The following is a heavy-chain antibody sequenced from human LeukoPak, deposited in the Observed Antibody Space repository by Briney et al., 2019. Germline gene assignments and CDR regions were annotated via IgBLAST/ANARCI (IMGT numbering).Heavy chain of an antibody. CDR3: ARETPYGSLTFDY. CDR2: THGSEK. Sequence: TGGSLRLSCAASGFTFSDYYMSWIRQAPGRGLEWVANTHGSEKYYVDSVKGRFTISRDNAKNSLYLQMNSLRAEDTAVYYCARETPYGSLTFDYWGQGTLVTVSS. CDR1: GFTFSDYY. D-gene: IGHD3-10*01. J-gene: IGHJ4*02. V-gene: IGHV3-7*03.